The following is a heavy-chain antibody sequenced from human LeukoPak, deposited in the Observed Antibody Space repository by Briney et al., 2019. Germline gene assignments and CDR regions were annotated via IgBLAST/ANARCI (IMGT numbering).Heavy chain of an antibody. Sequence: SQTLSLTCPVSGGSITSSSSYWGWIRQPPGKGLEWIGTIYYSGTTYYNPSLKSRVTISIDAAKNQFSLKLSSVTAADTAVYYCARDAVGATAFDYWGQGTLVTVSS. J-gene: IGHJ4*02. CDR2: IYYSGTT. V-gene: IGHV4-39*07. CDR3: ARDAVGATAFDY. CDR1: GGSITSSSSY. D-gene: IGHD1-26*01.